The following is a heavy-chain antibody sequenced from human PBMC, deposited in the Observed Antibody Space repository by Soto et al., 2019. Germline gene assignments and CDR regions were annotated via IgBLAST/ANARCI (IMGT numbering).Heavy chain of an antibody. Sequence: QVHLVESGGGLVKPGGSLRLPCAASGFTFSDYYMTWIRQAPGKGLEWVSYISSGGSSIYYADSVKGRFTISRDNAKNSLYLQMNSLRAEDTAMYYCASLAIGTIIRGAPDFWGQGTLVTVSS. V-gene: IGHV3-11*01. CDR1: GFTFSDYY. D-gene: IGHD3-10*01. J-gene: IGHJ4*02. CDR3: ASLAIGTIIRGAPDF. CDR2: ISSGGSSI.